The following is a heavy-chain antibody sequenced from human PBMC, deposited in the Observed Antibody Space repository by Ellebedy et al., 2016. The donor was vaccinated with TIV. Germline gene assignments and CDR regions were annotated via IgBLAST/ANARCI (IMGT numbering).Heavy chain of an antibody. CDR1: GFTFDDYA. J-gene: IGHJ4*02. CDR3: AKDRDDSSGYFSQFDY. Sequence: GGSLRLSXAASGFTFDDYAMHWVRQAPGRGLEWVSGISWNGGSIGYADSVKGRFTISRDNAKNSLYLQINSLRAEDTALYYCAKDRDDSSGYFSQFDYWGQGTLVTVSS. V-gene: IGHV3-9*01. D-gene: IGHD3-22*01. CDR2: ISWNGGSI.